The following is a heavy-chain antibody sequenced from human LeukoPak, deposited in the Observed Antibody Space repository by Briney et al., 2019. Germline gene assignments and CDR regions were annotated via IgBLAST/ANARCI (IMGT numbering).Heavy chain of an antibody. V-gene: IGHV3-30*04. CDR3: ARETGGRFDY. J-gene: IGHJ4*02. CDR1: GFTFNSYA. CDR2: ISYAGANK. D-gene: IGHD7-27*01. Sequence: GGSLRLSCAASGFTFNSYALHWVRQAPGKGLEWVALISYAGANKYHADSVKDRFTISRDNFKKTLYLQMNSLRPEDTAVYYCARETGGRFDYWGQGTLVTVSS.